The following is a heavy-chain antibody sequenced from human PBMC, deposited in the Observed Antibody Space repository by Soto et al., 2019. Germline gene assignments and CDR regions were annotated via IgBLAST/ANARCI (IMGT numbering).Heavy chain of an antibody. CDR2: TSAHNGNT. J-gene: IGHJ4*02. CDR1: GYTFTSSG. Sequence: ASVKVSCKASGYTFTSSGISWVRQAPGHGLEWMGWTSAHNGNTKNSQTFQDRITITRDTSASTVYMEMSSLRSEDTTVYYCARDVSSSIDSWGQGTLVTVSS. CDR3: ARDVSSSIDS. V-gene: IGHV1-18*01. D-gene: IGHD6-6*01.